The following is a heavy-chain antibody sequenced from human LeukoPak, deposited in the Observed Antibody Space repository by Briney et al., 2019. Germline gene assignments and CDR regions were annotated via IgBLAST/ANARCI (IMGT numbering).Heavy chain of an antibody. CDR1: GFTFSSYW. D-gene: IGHD3-3*01. CDR3: ERGSRFVDY. J-gene: IGHJ4*02. Sequence: GGSLRLSCAASGFTFSSYWMHWVRQAPGKGLVWVSRLNSNGSSTTYADSVKGRFTISRDNAKNTLYLQMNSLRAEDTAVYYCERGSRFVDYWGQGTLVTVSS. CDR2: LNSNGSST. V-gene: IGHV3-74*01.